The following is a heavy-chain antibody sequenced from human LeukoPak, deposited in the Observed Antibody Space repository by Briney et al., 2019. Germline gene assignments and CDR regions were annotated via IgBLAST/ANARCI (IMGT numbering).Heavy chain of an antibody. Sequence: ASVKVSCTASGYTFTSYGISWVRQAPGQGLEWMGWISAYNGNTNYAQKLQGRVTMTTDTSTSTAYMELRSLRSDDTAVYYCARGGIVVVVAATRYFYYGMDVWGQGTTVTVSS. CDR3: ARGGIVVVVAATRYFYYGMDV. CDR1: GYTFTSYG. CDR2: ISAYNGNT. V-gene: IGHV1-18*01. D-gene: IGHD2-15*01. J-gene: IGHJ6*02.